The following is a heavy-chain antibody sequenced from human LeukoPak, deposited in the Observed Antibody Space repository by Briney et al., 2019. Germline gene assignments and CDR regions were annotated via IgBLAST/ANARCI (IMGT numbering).Heavy chain of an antibody. D-gene: IGHD2-21*02. Sequence: GGSLRLSFAASGFTFSEFWMSWVRLAPGKGLEWLANIKEDGSKKYYVDSVKGRFTISRDNAKNSLFLQMNSLRNEDTAVYYCVRDAVTAYLGQGTLVTVSS. CDR1: GFTFSEFW. V-gene: IGHV3-7*01. CDR2: IKEDGSKK. J-gene: IGHJ4*02. CDR3: VRDAVTAY.